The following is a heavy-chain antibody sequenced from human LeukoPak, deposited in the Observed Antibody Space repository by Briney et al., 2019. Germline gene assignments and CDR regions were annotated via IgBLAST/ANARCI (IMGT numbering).Heavy chain of an antibody. CDR3: ARVKSSSWAYFYYYGMDV. Sequence: SETLSLTCAVYGGSFSGYYWSWIRQPPGKGLEWIGEINHSGSTNYNPSLKSRVTISVDTSKNQFSLKLSSVTAADTAVYYCARVKSSSWAYFYYYGMDVWGQGTTVTVSS. V-gene: IGHV4-34*01. CDR1: GGSFSGYY. CDR2: INHSGST. J-gene: IGHJ6*02. D-gene: IGHD6-13*01.